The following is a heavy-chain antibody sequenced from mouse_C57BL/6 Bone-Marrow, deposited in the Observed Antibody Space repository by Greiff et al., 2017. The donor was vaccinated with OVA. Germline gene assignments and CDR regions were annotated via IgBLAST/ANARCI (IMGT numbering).Heavy chain of an antibody. D-gene: IGHD2-5*01. J-gene: IGHJ4*01. CDR3: ARSDSNGYAMDY. Sequence: QVQLKQSGAELVRPGTSVKVSCKASGYAFTNYLIEWVKQRPGQGLEWIGVINPGSGGTNYNEKFKGKATLAADKSSSTAYMQLSSLTSEDSAVYFCARSDSNGYAMDYWGQGTSVTVSS. CDR1: GYAFTNYL. V-gene: IGHV1-54*01. CDR2: INPGSGGT.